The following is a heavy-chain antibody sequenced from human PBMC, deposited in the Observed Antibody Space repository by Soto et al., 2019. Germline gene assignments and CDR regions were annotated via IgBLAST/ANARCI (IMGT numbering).Heavy chain of an antibody. V-gene: IGHV1-8*01. CDR1: GYTFTSYD. CDR3: AREMTGTNSMDV. Sequence: QVQLVQSGAEVKKPGASVKVSCKASGYTFTSYDINCVRQATGKGLEWMGWMNPNSGNTGYAQKFQGRVTMTRNTSISTAYMELSILRSEDTAVYYCAREMTGTNSMDVWGQGTTVTVSS. D-gene: IGHD1-1*01. CDR2: MNPNSGNT. J-gene: IGHJ6*02.